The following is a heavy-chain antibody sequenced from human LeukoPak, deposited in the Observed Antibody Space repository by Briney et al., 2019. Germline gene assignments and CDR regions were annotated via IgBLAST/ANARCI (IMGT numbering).Heavy chain of an antibody. D-gene: IGHD3-10*01. CDR3: ARSGTSGSRYFDY. V-gene: IGHV5-51*01. Sequence: GESLKTSCKGSGYSFSGYWIAWVRQMPGEGLEWMGAIYPGDYDTIYSPSFQGQVTISADRSISTAYLQWSTLKASDTAMYYCARSGTSGSRYFDYWGQGILVTVSS. CDR2: IYPGDYDT. CDR1: GYSFSGYW. J-gene: IGHJ4*02.